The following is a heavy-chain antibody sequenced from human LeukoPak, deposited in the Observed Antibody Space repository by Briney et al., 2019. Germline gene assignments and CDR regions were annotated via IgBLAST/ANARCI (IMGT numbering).Heavy chain of an antibody. CDR2: IWYDGSNK. J-gene: IGHJ2*01. CDR3: ARDLRRSHYWYFDL. CDR1: GFTFSSYG. V-gene: IGHV3-33*01. Sequence: PGRSLRLSCAASGFTFSSYGMHWVRQAPGKGLEWVAVIWYDGSNKYYADSVKGRFTISRDNSKNTLYLQMNSLRAEDTAVYYCARDLRRSHYWYFDLWGRGTLVTVSS.